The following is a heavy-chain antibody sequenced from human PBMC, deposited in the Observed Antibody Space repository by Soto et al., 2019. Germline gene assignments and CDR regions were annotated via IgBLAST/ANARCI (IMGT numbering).Heavy chain of an antibody. Sequence: QLQLQESGPGLVKPSETLSLTCTVSGGSISSGTYYWGWIRQPPGKGLEWIVSIYHSGSTYYTPSLKSRVTISVDTSKNQFSLKLSSVTAADTAVYYCARRVWNDVTWFDPWGQGTLVTVSS. CDR3: ARRVWNDVTWFDP. V-gene: IGHV4-39*01. J-gene: IGHJ5*02. CDR1: GGSISSGTYY. D-gene: IGHD1-1*01. CDR2: IYHSGST.